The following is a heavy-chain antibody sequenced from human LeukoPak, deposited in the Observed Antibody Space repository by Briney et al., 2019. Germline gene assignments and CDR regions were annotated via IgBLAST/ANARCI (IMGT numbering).Heavy chain of an antibody. V-gene: IGHV1-46*01. Sequence: SVKVSCKASGYTFTSYYIHWVRQAPGQGLEWMGIINPSGGSTNYAQKFQGRVTMTRDTSTSTVYMELSSLRSEDSAVYYCARWTTTYLDYWGQGTLVTVSS. J-gene: IGHJ4*02. CDR2: INPSGGST. CDR1: GYTFTSYY. CDR3: ARWTTTYLDY. D-gene: IGHD4-11*01.